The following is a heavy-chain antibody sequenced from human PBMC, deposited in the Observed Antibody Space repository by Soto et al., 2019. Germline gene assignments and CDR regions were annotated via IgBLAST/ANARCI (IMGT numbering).Heavy chain of an antibody. Sequence: QVQLVESGGGVVQPGRSLRLSCAASGFTFSSYGMHWVRQAPGKGLEWVAVIWYDGSNKYYADSVKGRFTISRDNSKNTLYLQMNSLRAEDTAVYYCARDGYYYGSGSYYQGYYYGMDVW. CDR1: GFTFSSYG. D-gene: IGHD3-10*01. V-gene: IGHV3-33*01. CDR3: ARDGYYYGSGSYYQGYYYGMDV. CDR2: IWYDGSNK. J-gene: IGHJ6*01.